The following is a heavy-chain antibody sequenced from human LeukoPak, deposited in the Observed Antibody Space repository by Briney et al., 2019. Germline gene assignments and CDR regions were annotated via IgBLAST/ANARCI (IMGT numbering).Heavy chain of an antibody. CDR3: ASHTRRRQYYYYYYMDV. V-gene: IGHV4-34*01. J-gene: IGHJ6*03. Sequence: PSETLSLTCAVYGGSFSGYYWSWIRQPPGKGLEWIGEINHSGSTNYNPSLKSRVTISVDTSKNQFSLKLSSVTAADTAVYYCASHTRRRQYYYYYYMDVWGKGTTVTVSS. CDR2: INHSGST. D-gene: IGHD2-15*01. CDR1: GGSFSGYY.